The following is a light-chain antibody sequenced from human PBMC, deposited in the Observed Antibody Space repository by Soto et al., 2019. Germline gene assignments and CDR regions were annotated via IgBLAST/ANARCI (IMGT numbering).Light chain of an antibody. CDR3: QQRSNWPPGYT. CDR2: DAS. CDR1: QSVSRY. V-gene: IGKV3-11*01. J-gene: IGKJ2*01. Sequence: EIVLTQSPATLSLSPGERATLSCRASQSVSRYLAWYQQKPGQAPRLLIYDASSRAIGIPARFSGSGSGTDFTLTISSLEPEDFAVYYCQQRSNWPPGYTFGQGTKLEI.